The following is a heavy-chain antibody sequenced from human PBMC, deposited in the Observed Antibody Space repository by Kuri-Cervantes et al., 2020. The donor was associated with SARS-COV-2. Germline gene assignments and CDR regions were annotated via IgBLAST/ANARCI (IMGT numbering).Heavy chain of an antibody. CDR2: FDPEDGET. D-gene: IGHD3-3*01. CDR3: ATDYDFWRRWDY. Sequence: ASVKVSCKVSGHTLTELSMHWVRQAPGKGLEWMGGFDPEDGETIYAQKFQGRVTMTEDTSTDTAYMELSSLRSEDTAVYYCATDYDFWRRWDYWGQGTLVTVSS. V-gene: IGHV1-24*01. CDR1: GHTLTELS. J-gene: IGHJ4*02.